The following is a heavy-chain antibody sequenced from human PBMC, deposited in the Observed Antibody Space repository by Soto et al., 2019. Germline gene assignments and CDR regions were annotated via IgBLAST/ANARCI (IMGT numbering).Heavy chain of an antibody. D-gene: IGHD3-10*01. CDR3: AKAPGGAYYYGMDV. V-gene: IGHV3-23*01. CDR2: ISGSGVST. J-gene: IGHJ6*02. CDR1: GFTFSSYA. Sequence: GGSLRLSCAASGFTFSSYAMSWVRQAPGKGLEWVSAISGSGVSTYYADSVKGRFTVSRDNSKNTLYLQMNSLRAEDTAVYYCAKAPGGAYYYGMDVWGQGTTVTVSS.